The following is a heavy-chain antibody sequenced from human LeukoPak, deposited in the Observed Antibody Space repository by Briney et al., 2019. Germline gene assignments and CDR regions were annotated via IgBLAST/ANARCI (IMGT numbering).Heavy chain of an antibody. Sequence: ASVTVSCKASGYTFTSYGISWVRQAPGQGLEWMGWISAYNGNTNYAQKLQGRVTMTTDTSTSTAYMELRSLRSDDTAVYYCARGPYYYDSSGYYMYWGQGTLVTVSS. CDR3: ARGPYYYDSSGYYMY. J-gene: IGHJ4*02. V-gene: IGHV1-18*01. CDR1: GYTFTSYG. D-gene: IGHD3-22*01. CDR2: ISAYNGNT.